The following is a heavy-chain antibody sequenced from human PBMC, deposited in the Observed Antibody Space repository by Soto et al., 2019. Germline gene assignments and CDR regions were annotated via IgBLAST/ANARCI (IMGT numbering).Heavy chain of an antibody. Sequence: QLQLQESGPGLVKPSETLSLTCSVSGGSISSSSYYWGWLRQPPVKGLEWVGSIYYSGNTYYNASLKSRVTISVDTSKNQFSLNLSSVPAADTAVYYCARILWSSGWSRFDPWGQGTLVIVSS. CDR1: GGSISSSSYY. V-gene: IGHV4-39*01. CDR2: IYYSGNT. J-gene: IGHJ5*02. CDR3: ARILWSSGWSRFDP. D-gene: IGHD6-19*01.